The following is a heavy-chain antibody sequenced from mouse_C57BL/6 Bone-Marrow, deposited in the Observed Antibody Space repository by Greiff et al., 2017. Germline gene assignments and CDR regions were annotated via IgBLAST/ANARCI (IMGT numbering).Heavy chain of an antibody. CDR3: ARHEELPPYGNYDYFDY. J-gene: IGHJ2*01. Sequence: QVQLQQSGAELVKPGASVKLSCKASGYTFTEYTIHWVKQRSGQGLEWIGWFYPGSGSIKYNEKFKDKATLTADKSSSTVYMELSRLTSEDSAVYFCARHEELPPYGNYDYFDYWGQGTTLTVSS. CDR2: FYPGSGSI. V-gene: IGHV1-62-2*01. CDR1: GYTFTEYT. D-gene: IGHD2-1*01.